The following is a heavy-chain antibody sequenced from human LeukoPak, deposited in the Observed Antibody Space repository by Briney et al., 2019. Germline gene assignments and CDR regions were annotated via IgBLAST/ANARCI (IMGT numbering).Heavy chain of an antibody. CDR3: ARGISSSWYGTGIDY. CDR1: GGSISSYY. D-gene: IGHD6-13*01. Sequence: SETLSLTCTVSGGSISSYYWSWIRQPPGKGLEWIGYIYYSGSTNYNPSLKSRVTISVDTSKNQFSLKLSSVTAADTAVYYCARGISSSWYGTGIDYWGQGTLVTVSS. J-gene: IGHJ4*02. V-gene: IGHV4-59*01. CDR2: IYYSGST.